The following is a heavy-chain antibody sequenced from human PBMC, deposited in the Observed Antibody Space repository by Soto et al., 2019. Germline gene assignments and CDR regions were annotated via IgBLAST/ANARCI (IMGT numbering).Heavy chain of an antibody. J-gene: IGHJ6*02. CDR3: AKSIRGLRGVHYSYGMDV. CDR2: MNPNSGNT. CDR1: GYTFTSYD. D-gene: IGHD3-10*01. V-gene: IGHV1-8*01. Sequence: QVQLVQSGAEVKKPGASVKVSCKASGYTFTSYDINLVRQATGQGLELMGWMNPNSGNTGYAQKFQGGVTMTRNTSISKAYKELSSLRSEDTAVYYWAKSIRGLRGVHYSYGMDVWGQGTTVTVSS.